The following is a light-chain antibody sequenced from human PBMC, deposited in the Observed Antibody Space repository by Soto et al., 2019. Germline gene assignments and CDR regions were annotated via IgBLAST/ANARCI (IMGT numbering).Light chain of an antibody. Sequence: DIQMTQSPSSLSASVGDRVTITCRASQGISNYLAWYQQNPGKVPKLLIYAASTLQSGVPSRCSGIGSGTDFTLTISSLQPEDVSTYYCKKYNSAPPVTFGPGTKVDIK. J-gene: IGKJ3*01. CDR1: QGISNY. CDR3: KKYNSAPPVT. CDR2: AAS. V-gene: IGKV1-27*01.